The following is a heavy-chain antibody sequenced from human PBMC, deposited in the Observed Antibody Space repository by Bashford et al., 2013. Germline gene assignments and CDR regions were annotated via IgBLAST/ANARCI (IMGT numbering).Heavy chain of an antibody. J-gene: IGHJ5*02. CDR1: GGTFSSYT. D-gene: IGHD2-15*01. CDR2: IIPILGIA. CDR3: ARGGFAYCSGGSCYSSKLDWFDP. V-gene: IGHV1-69*02. Sequence: SVKVSCKASGGTFSSYTISWVRQAPGQGLEWMGRIIPILGIANYAQKFQGRVTITADKSTSTAYMELSSLRSEDTAVYYCARGGFAYCSGGSCYSSKLDWFDPWGQGTLVTVSS.